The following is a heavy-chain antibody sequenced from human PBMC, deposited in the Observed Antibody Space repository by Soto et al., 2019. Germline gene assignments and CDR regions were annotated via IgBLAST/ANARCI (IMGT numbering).Heavy chain of an antibody. D-gene: IGHD2-2*01. Sequence: SVKVSCKASGGTLSNYAISWVRQAPGQGLEWMGGIIPIFGTANYAQKFQGRVTITADESTSTAYMELSSLRSEDTAVYYCARDGRYCSSTSCYFSGREVWGQRTTVSASS. CDR1: GGTLSNYA. V-gene: IGHV1-69*13. J-gene: IGHJ6*02. CDR2: IIPIFGTA. CDR3: ARDGRYCSSTSCYFSGREV.